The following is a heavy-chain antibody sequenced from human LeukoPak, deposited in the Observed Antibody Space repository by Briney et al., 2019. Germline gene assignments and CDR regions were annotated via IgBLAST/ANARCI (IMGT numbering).Heavy chain of an antibody. J-gene: IGHJ6*02. CDR3: ARRRERLSANGVRYYGMDV. CDR1: GGSISSYY. D-gene: IGHD2-8*01. V-gene: IGHV4-59*08. CDR2: IYYSGST. Sequence: SETLSLTCTVSGGSISSYYWSWIRQPPGEGLEWIGYIYYSGSTNYNPSLKSRVTISVDTSKNQFSLKLSSVTAADTAVYYCARRRERLSANGVRYYGMDVWGQGTTVTASS.